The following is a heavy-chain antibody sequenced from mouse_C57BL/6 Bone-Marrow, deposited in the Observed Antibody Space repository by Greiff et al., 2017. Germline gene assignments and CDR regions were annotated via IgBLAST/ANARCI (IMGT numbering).Heavy chain of an antibody. CDR1: GFNIKDDY. CDR2: IDPEDGDT. Sequence: VQLKEPGAELVRPGASVKLSCTASGFNIKDDYMHWVKQRPEQGLEWIGWIDPEDGDTENASKFQGKATITADTSSNTAYLQLSSLTSEDTAVYYCTVYYSNSHFDYWGQGTTLTVSS. V-gene: IGHV14-4*01. J-gene: IGHJ2*01. CDR3: TVYYSNSHFDY. D-gene: IGHD2-5*01.